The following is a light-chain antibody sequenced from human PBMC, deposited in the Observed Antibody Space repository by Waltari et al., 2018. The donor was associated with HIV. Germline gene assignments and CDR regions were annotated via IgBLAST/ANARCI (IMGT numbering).Light chain of an antibody. Sequence: EIVLTQSPGTLSLSPGERAILSCRASQSVSSSFLAWYQQKPGQAPRLLIYGASIRATGIPDRFSGGGSGTDFTLTISRLEPEDFAIYYCQQYRAFGQGTTVDLK. V-gene: IGKV3-20*01. CDR1: QSVSSSF. CDR2: GAS. J-gene: IGKJ1*01. CDR3: QQYRA.